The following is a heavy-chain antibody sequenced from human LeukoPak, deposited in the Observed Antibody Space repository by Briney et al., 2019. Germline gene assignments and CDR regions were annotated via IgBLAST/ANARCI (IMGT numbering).Heavy chain of an antibody. Sequence: EASVKVSCKASGYTFTIYGISWVRQAPGQGLEWMGWISAYNGNTNYAQKLQGRVTMTTDTSTSTAYMELRSLRSDDTAVYYCASLYYYDSSGYYSPDDAFDIWGQGTMVTVSS. CDR1: GYTFTIYG. V-gene: IGHV1-18*01. D-gene: IGHD3-22*01. CDR2: ISAYNGNT. J-gene: IGHJ3*02. CDR3: ASLYYYDSSGYYSPDDAFDI.